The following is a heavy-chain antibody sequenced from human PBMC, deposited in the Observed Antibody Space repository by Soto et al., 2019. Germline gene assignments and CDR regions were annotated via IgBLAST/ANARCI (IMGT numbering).Heavy chain of an antibody. D-gene: IGHD6-13*01. V-gene: IGHV3-23*01. CDR2: ISGSGGRT. CDR1: GFTFSSYA. CDR3: AKEHHYSSSWSEFDY. J-gene: IGHJ4*02. Sequence: PGGSLRLSCAASGFTFSSYAMSWVRQAPGKGLEWVSAISGSGGRTYYADSVKGRFTISRDNSKNTLYLQMNSLRAEDTAVYYCAKEHHYSSSWSEFDYWGQGTLVTVSS.